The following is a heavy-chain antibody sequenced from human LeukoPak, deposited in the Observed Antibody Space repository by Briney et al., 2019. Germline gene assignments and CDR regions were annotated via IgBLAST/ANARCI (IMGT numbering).Heavy chain of an antibody. CDR1: GFNFRDYA. CDR3: ARGGHYYGSGSYYWYFDL. CDR2: IRFDSSGT. D-gene: IGHD3-10*01. Sequence: PGGSLRLSFATSGFNFRDYAMHWVRQAPGKGLEWVAFIRFDSSGTYYSDSVKGRFTISRDNSKNTLYLQMNSLRAEDTAVYYCARGGHYYGSGSYYWYFDLWGRGTLVTVSS. J-gene: IGHJ2*01. V-gene: IGHV3-30*02.